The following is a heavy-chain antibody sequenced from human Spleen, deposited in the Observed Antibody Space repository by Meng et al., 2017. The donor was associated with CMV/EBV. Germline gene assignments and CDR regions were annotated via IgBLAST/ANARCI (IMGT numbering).Heavy chain of an antibody. Sequence: GESLKISCAASGFTFDDYAMHWVRQAPGKGLEWVSLINWDGGRTFYADSVKGRFTIFRDNIKSSLFLQMDSLRPEDTALYYCAKDRRSTMSWYFDLWGRGTLVTVSS. J-gene: IGHJ2*01. V-gene: IGHV3-43D*03. CDR3: AKDRRSTMSWYFDL. CDR1: GFTFDDYA. CDR2: INWDGGRT. D-gene: IGHD5/OR15-5a*01.